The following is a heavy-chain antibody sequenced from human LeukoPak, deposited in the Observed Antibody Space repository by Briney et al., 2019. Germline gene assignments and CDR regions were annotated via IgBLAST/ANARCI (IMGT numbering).Heavy chain of an antibody. CDR3: ARDRLDGNNWNDCDY. CDR1: GFTFSNYA. J-gene: IGHJ4*02. V-gene: IGHV3-30-3*01. CDR2: ISYDGSNK. D-gene: IGHD1-1*01. Sequence: TGRSLRLSCAPSGFTFSNYAMHWVRQAPGKGLEWLAIISYDGSNKYYADSVKGRFTISRDNSKNTLYVQMNGLRVDDTAVYYCARDRLDGNNWNDCDYWGQGTLVTVSS.